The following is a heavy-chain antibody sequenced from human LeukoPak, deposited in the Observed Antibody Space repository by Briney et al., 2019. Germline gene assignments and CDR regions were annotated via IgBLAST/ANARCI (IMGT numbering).Heavy chain of an antibody. CDR2: IYYSGST. Sequence: SETLSLTCTVSGGSISSYYWSWIRQPPGKGLEWIGYIYYSGSTNYNPSLKSRVTISVDTSKNQFSLKLSSVTVADTAVYYCARGRYYDSSGYYFDYWGQGTLVTVSS. CDR3: ARGRYYDSSGYYFDY. CDR1: GGSISSYY. V-gene: IGHV4-59*01. J-gene: IGHJ4*02. D-gene: IGHD3-22*01.